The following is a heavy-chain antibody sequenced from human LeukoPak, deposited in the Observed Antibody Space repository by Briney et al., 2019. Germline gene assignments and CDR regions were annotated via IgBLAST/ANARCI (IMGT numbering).Heavy chain of an antibody. CDR3: ARGPVGGTTYNDGDAFDI. Sequence: SETLSLTCTVSGGSISRYYWSWIRQPPGKGLEWIGYIYYSGSTNYNPSLKSRVTISVDTSKNQFSLKLSSVTVADTAVYYCARGPVGGTTYNDGDAFDIWGQGTMVTVSS. CDR1: GGSISRYY. J-gene: IGHJ3*02. V-gene: IGHV4-59*01. CDR2: IYYSGST. D-gene: IGHD1-7*01.